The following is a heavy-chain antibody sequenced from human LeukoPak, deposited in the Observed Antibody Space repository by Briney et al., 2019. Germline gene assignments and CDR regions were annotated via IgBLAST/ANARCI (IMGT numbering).Heavy chain of an antibody. D-gene: IGHD3-22*01. CDR3: AKDSQGYYDSSGYFDY. V-gene: IGHV3-9*03. CDR1: GFTFDDYA. J-gene: IGHJ4*02. CDR2: VSWNSGSI. Sequence: GRSLRLSCAASGFTFDDYAMHWVRQAPGKGLEWVSGVSWNSGSIGYADSVKGRFTISRDNAKNSLHLQMNSLRAEDMALYYCAKDSQGYYDSSGYFDYWGQGTLVTVSS.